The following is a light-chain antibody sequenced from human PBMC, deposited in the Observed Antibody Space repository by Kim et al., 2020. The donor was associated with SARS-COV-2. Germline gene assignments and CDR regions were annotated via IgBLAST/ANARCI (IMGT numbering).Light chain of an antibody. Sequence: QSALTQPASVSGSPGQSITISCTGSSSDICGYNHVSWYQQYPGKAPKLVIYGVSNRPSGVSSRFSGSKSGNMASLTISGLQIEDEADFYCSSYTDNSSRYVFGTGTKVTVL. CDR3: SSYTDNSSRYV. CDR1: SSDICGYNH. J-gene: IGLJ1*01. CDR2: GVS. V-gene: IGLV2-14*03.